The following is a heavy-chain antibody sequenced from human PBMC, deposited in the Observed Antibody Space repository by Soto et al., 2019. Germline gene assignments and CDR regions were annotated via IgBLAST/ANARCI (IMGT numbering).Heavy chain of an antibody. J-gene: IGHJ4*02. Sequence: PGGSLRLSCAASGFTFSSYGFHWVRQAPGKGLEWVAVIWYGGSKTYYVESVRGRFTISRDNSKNTLYLQMNSLRAEDTAVYCCARDLGSTNYYFDYWGLGTLVTVSS. CDR1: GFTFSSYG. D-gene: IGHD5-12*01. V-gene: IGHV3-33*01. CDR2: IWYGGSKT. CDR3: ARDLGSTNYYFDY.